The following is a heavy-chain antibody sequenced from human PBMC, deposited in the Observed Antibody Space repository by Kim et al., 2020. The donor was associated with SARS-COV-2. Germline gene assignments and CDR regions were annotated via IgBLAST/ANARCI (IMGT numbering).Heavy chain of an antibody. V-gene: IGHV4-30-4*01. CDR2: IYYSGST. J-gene: IGHJ5*02. Sequence: SETLSLTCTVSGGSISSGDYYWSWIRQPPGKGLEWIGYIYYSGSTYYNPSLKSRVTISVDTSKNQFSLKLSSVTAADTAVYYCARDQSRDGYNYPWGQGTLVTVSS. D-gene: IGHD5-12*01. CDR1: GGSISSGDYY. CDR3: ARDQSRDGYNYP.